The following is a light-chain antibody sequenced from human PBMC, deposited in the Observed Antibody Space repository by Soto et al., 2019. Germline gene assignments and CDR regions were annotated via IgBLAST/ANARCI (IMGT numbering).Light chain of an antibody. V-gene: IGKV3-20*01. CDR1: QSVSASY. CDR2: GAY. CDR3: QQYDSSPRT. J-gene: IGKJ1*01. Sequence: EMVLTHSPGTLSLSRWERATLSCRASQSVSASYLAWYQQKPGQAPRLLISGAYSRAADIPDRFSGSGSGTDFTITINRLEPEDFAVYYCQQYDSSPRTFGPGTKVDIK.